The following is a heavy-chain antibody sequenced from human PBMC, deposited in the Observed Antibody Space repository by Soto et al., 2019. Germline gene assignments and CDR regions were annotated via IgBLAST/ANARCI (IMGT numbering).Heavy chain of an antibody. CDR2: IIPIVGTP. CDR3: ARDRDDYGSGNYYNRIDF. D-gene: IGHD3-10*01. CDR1: GGIFSLYA. J-gene: IGHJ4*02. Sequence: VELVQFGGGGKKPWASGKVSCKGSGGIFSLYATRWLGHAPGPGSGWVGGIIPIVGTPNYAQRFQGRVTITADESTSTAYMELSRLRSEDTAVYYCARDRDDYGSGNYYNRIDFWGQGPLVTVSS. V-gene: IGHV1-69*01.